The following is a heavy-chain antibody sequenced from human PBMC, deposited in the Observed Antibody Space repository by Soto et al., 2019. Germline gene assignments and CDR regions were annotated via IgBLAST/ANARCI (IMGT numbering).Heavy chain of an antibody. V-gene: IGHV1-8*01. D-gene: IGHD6-13*01. CDR1: GYTFTSYD. J-gene: IGHJ5*02. CDR3: ARERSAAGTGWFDP. CDR2: MNPNSGNT. Sequence: ASVKVSCKASGYTFTSYDINWVRQATGQGLEWMGWMNPNSGNTGYAQKFQGRVTMTRNTSISTAYMELSSLRSEDTAVYYCARERSAAGTGWFDPRGQGTLVTVSS.